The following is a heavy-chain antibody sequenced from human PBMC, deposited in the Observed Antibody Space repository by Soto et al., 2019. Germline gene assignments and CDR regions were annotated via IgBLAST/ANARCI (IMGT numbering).Heavy chain of an antibody. CDR2: IYYSGST. J-gene: IGHJ3*02. V-gene: IGHV4-59*08. Sequence: SETLSLTCTVSGGSISSYYWSWIRQPPGKGLEWIGYIYYSGSTNYNPSLKSRVTISVDTSKNQFSLKLSSVTAADTAVYYCARGWTLEWFSQVDAFDIWGQGTMVTVSS. CDR1: GGSISSYY. D-gene: IGHD3-3*01. CDR3: ARGWTLEWFSQVDAFDI.